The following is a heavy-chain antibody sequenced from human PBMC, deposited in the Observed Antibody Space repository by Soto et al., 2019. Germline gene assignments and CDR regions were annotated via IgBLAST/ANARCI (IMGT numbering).Heavy chain of an antibody. Sequence: TLSLACSVSGAAVNSGNYYWSWIRQVPGKGLEWIGQIYVTGAVDYNTSIRDRITISQDTSERQFSLNLRLVPAADTAVYYCARLRIATNNYKWLDPWGQGTLVTVSS. D-gene: IGHD2-21*01. CDR2: IYVTGAV. V-gene: IGHV4-31*03. CDR3: ARLRIATNNYKWLDP. CDR1: GAAVNSGNYY. J-gene: IGHJ5*02.